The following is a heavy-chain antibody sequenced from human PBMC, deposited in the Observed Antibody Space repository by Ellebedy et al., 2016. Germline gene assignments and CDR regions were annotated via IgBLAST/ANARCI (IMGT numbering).Heavy chain of an antibody. V-gene: IGHV2-5*01. CDR2: IYGNDDK. CDR3: ANRSTNREVDY. J-gene: IGHJ4*02. Sequence: SGPTLVKPTQTLTLTCTFSGFSLDTSAVVVGWIRQPPGKALEWLSFIYGNDDKRYRPSLRSRLTITKDTSKHQVVLTMTNMDPVDTGTYFCANRSTNREVDYWGQGTLVTVSS. CDR1: GFSLDTSAVV. D-gene: IGHD1-14*01.